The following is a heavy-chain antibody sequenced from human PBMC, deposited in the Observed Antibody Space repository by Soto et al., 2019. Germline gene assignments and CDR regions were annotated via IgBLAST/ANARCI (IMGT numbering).Heavy chain of an antibody. CDR1: GYSFTSYY. CDR3: GRMEGLYDLLTGHIDY. V-gene: IGHV1-46*01. D-gene: IGHD3-9*01. Sequence: ASVQVSCQASGYSFTSYYMNWVRQAPGQGLEWMGIINTSGGSTSYAKKFEGRVTVTRDTSTNTVYMELSSLTFEDTAVYYCGRMEGLYDLLTGHIDYWGQGSLVTVSS. CDR2: INTSGGST. J-gene: IGHJ4*02.